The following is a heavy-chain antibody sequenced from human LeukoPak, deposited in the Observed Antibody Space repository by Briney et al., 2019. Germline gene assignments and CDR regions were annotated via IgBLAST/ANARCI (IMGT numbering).Heavy chain of an antibody. D-gene: IGHD5-12*01. V-gene: IGHV4-31*03. CDR3: ARDGYSGYDLRY. CDR1: GGSISSGGYY. CDR2: IYYSGST. Sequence: PSQTLSLTCTVSGGSISSGGYYWSWIRQHPGKGLEWIGYIYYSGSTYYNPSLKSRVTISVDTFKNQFSLKLSSVTAADTAVYYCARDGYSGYDLRYWGQGTLVTVSS. J-gene: IGHJ4*02.